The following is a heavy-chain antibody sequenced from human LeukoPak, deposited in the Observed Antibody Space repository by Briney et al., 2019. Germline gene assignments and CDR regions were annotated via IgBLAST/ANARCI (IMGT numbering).Heavy chain of an antibody. Sequence: GGSLRLSCAASGFTFSSYWMSWVRQAPGKGLEWVANIKQDGSEKYYVDSVKGRFTISRDNAKNSLYLQMNSLRAEDTALYYCAKARDSYDYFDYWGQGTLVTVSS. CDR1: GFTFSSYW. D-gene: IGHD2-21*02. J-gene: IGHJ4*02. CDR2: IKQDGSEK. CDR3: AKARDSYDYFDY. V-gene: IGHV3-7*03.